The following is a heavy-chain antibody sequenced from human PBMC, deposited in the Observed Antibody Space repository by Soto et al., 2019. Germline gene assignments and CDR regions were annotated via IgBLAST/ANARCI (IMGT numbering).Heavy chain of an antibody. J-gene: IGHJ4*02. CDR2: IYWDDDK. CDR1: GFSLSTSGVG. CDR3: AQYFYDSSGYSYFDY. Sequence: QITLKESGPTLVKPTQTLTVTCTFSGFSLSTSGVGVGWIRQPPGKALEWLALIYWDDDKRYSPSLKSRLTITKDTSKNQVVLTMTNMDPVDTATYYCAQYFYDSSGYSYFDYWGQGTPVTVSS. V-gene: IGHV2-5*02. D-gene: IGHD3-22*01.